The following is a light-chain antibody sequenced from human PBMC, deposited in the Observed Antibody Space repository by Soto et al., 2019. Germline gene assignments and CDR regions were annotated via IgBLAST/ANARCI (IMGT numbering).Light chain of an antibody. CDR2: EGS. Sequence: QSALTQPASVSGPPGQSITISCTGTSSDVGSYNLVSWYQQHPGKAPKLMIYEGSKRPSGVSNRFSGSKSGNTASLTISGLQAEYEADYYCCSYAGSSTWVFGGGTQRTVL. V-gene: IGLV2-23*01. CDR3: CSYAGSSTWV. CDR1: SSDVGSYNL. J-gene: IGLJ3*02.